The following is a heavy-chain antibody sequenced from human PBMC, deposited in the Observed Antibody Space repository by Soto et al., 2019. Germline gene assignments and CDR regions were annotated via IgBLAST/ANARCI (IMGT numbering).Heavy chain of an antibody. Sequence: QVQLVESGGGVVQPGRSLRLSCAASGFTFSSYGMHWVRQAPGKGLEWGAVIWYDGSNKYYADSVKGRFTISRDNSKNTLYLEMNSLRADDTAVYYCARDTDYGWLFDPWGQGTLVTVSS. V-gene: IGHV3-33*01. CDR3: ARDTDYGWLFDP. CDR2: IWYDGSNK. D-gene: IGHD4-17*01. CDR1: GFTFSSYG. J-gene: IGHJ5*02.